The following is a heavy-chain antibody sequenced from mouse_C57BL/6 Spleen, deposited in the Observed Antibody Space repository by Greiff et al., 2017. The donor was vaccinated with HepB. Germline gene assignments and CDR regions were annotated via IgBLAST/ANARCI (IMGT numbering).Heavy chain of an antibody. CDR2: IYPGDGDT. CDR3: AREYYGSSYYWYFDV. CDR1: GYAFSSYW. Sequence: QVQLQQSGAELVKPGASVKISCKASGYAFSSYWMNWVKQRPGKGLEWIGQIYPGDGDTNYNGKFKGKATLTADKSSSTAYMQLSSLTSEDSAVYFCAREYYGSSYYWYFDVWGTGTTVTVSS. D-gene: IGHD1-1*01. V-gene: IGHV1-80*01. J-gene: IGHJ1*03.